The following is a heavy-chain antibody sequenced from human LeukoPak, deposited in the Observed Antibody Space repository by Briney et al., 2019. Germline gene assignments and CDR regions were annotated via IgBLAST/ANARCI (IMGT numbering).Heavy chain of an antibody. V-gene: IGHV4-34*01. Sequence: SETLSLTCAVYGGSFSGYYWSWIRQPPGKGLEWIGEINHSGSTNYNPSLKSRVTISVDTSKNQFSLKLSSVTAADTAVYYCARDVTGTMVRGVIIGWFDPWGQGTLVTVSS. CDR2: INHSGST. D-gene: IGHD3-10*01. J-gene: IGHJ5*02. CDR3: ARDVTGTMVRGVIIGWFDP. CDR1: GGSFSGYY.